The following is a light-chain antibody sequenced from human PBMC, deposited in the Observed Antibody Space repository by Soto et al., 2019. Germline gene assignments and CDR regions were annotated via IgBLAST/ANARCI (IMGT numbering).Light chain of an antibody. J-gene: IGKJ2*01. Sequence: EIVLTQSPGTLSLSPGERATLSCRASQSVSSSYLAWYQQKPGQAPRLLIYGASSRATGIPDRFSGSGSGTDFTLTICRLEPEDFAVYYCHHYGSSPPRTFGQGTQLEIK. CDR1: QSVSSSY. CDR3: HHYGSSPPRT. V-gene: IGKV3-20*01. CDR2: GAS.